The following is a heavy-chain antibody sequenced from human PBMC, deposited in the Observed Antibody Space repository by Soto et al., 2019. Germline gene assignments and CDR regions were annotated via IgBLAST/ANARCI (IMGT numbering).Heavy chain of an antibody. CDR2: IQGGGPT. D-gene: IGHD2-15*01. J-gene: IGHJ3*02. Sequence: GGSLRLSCAASGFTVSSKYMSWVRQAPGKGLEWVSLIQGGGPTYYADSVKGRFTISRDTSENTVHLKMNSLRAEDTALFYCAKDRYGGGGSCYHVFDIWGQGTMVTVSS. CDR1: GFTVSSKY. CDR3: AKDRYGGGGSCYHVFDI. V-gene: IGHV3-66*01.